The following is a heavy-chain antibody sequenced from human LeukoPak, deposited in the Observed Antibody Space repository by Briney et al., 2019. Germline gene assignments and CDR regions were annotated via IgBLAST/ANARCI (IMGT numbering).Heavy chain of an antibody. V-gene: IGHV1-18*01. CDR2: ISAYNGNT. Sequence: ASVKVSCKASGYTFTSYGISWVRPAPGQGLEWMGRISAYNGNTNYAQKLQGRVTMTTDTSTSTAYMELRSLRSDDTAVYYCARDKPRQWLVHYYGMDVWGQGTTVTVSS. CDR1: GYTFTSYG. D-gene: IGHD6-19*01. J-gene: IGHJ6*02. CDR3: ARDKPRQWLVHYYGMDV.